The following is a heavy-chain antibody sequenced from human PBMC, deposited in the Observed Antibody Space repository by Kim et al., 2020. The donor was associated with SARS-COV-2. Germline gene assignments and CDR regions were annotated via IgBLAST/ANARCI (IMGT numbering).Heavy chain of an antibody. D-gene: IGHD3-10*01. CDR2: INAGNGNT. Sequence: ASVKVSCKASGYTFTEYAMHWVRQAPGQSLEWMGWINAGNGNTQYSQKFQGRVTFTRDIYASTAYMELSSLGSEDTAVYYCAFGLLALLRDIYDGFDIWGQGTMVTVSS. V-gene: IGHV1-3*01. CDR3: AFGLLALLRDIYDGFDI. J-gene: IGHJ3*02. CDR1: GYTFTEYA.